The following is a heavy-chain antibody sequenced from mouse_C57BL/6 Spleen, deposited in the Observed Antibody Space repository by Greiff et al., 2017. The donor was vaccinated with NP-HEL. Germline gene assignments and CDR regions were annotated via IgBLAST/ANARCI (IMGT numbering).Heavy chain of an antibody. Sequence: VQLQQPGAELVKPGASVKLSCKASGYTFTSYWMHWVKQRPGQGLEWIGMIHPNSGSTNYNEKFKSKATLTVDKSSSTAYMQLSSLTSEDSAVYYCAREDYGSSYPPPLDGWGTGTTVTVSS. CDR3: AREDYGSSYPPPLDG. CDR2: IHPNSGST. D-gene: IGHD1-1*01. J-gene: IGHJ1*03. CDR1: GYTFTSYW. V-gene: IGHV1-64*01.